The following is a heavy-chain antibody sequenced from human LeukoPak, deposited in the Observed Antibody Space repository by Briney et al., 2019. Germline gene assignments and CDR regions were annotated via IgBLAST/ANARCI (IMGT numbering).Heavy chain of an antibody. CDR1: GGSFSGYY. J-gene: IGHJ6*03. Sequence: SETLSLTCAVYGGSFSGYYWSWIRQPPGKGLEWIGEINHSGSTNYNPSLKSRVTISVDTSKNQFSLKLSSVTAADTAVYYCARRRYGGLHYYYYYYMDVWGKGTTVTISS. D-gene: IGHD4-23*01. CDR3: ARRRYGGLHYYYYYYMDV. CDR2: INHSGST. V-gene: IGHV4-34*01.